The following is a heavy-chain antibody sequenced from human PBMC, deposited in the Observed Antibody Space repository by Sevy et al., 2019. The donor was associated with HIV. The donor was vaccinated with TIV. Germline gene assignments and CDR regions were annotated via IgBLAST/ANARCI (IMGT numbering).Heavy chain of an antibody. D-gene: IGHD3-10*02. CDR2: INPNSVGT. CDR1: GYTFTGYY. V-gene: IGHV1-2*04. J-gene: IGHJ3*02. CDR3: ARGMFTGDGFDI. Sequence: ASVKVSCKASGYTFTGYYMHWVRQAPGQGLEWMGWINPNSVGTNYAQKFQGWVTMTRDTSISTAYMELSRLRSDDTAVYYCARGMFTGDGFDIWGQGTMVTVSS.